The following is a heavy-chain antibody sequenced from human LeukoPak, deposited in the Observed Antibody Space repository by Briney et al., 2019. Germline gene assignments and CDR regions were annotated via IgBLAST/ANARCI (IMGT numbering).Heavy chain of an antibody. CDR2: ISYDGSNK. CDR3: ARDLVGADY. CDR1: GFTFSDYA. Sequence: GGSLRLSCAASGFTFSDYAMHWVRQAPGKGLEWVALISYDGSNKYYADSVKGRFTTSRDNSKNTLYLQMNSLRAEDTAVYYCARDLVGADYWGQGTLVTVSS. V-gene: IGHV3-30-3*01. D-gene: IGHD1-26*01. J-gene: IGHJ4*02.